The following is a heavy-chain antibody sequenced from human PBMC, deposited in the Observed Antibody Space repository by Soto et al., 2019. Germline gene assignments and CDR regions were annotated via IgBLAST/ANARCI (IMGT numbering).Heavy chain of an antibody. Sequence: GASVKVSCKASGYTFTSYDINWVRQATGQGLEWMGWMNPNSGNTGYAQKFQGRVTMTRNTSISTAYMELSSLRSEDTAVYYCARGSYSSGWYPYYYYYGMGVWGQGTTVTVSS. CDR1: GYTFTSYD. J-gene: IGHJ6*02. D-gene: IGHD6-19*01. V-gene: IGHV1-8*01. CDR3: ARGSYSSGWYPYYYYYGMGV. CDR2: MNPNSGNT.